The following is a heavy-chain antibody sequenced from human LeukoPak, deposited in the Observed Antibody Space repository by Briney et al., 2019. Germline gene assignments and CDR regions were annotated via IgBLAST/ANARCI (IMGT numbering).Heavy chain of an antibody. D-gene: IGHD3-3*01. V-gene: IGHV3-7*01. CDR1: GFTFSSHW. CDR3: ARDLRGFWSDY. CDR2: IKQDGSEK. Sequence: GGSLRLSCAASGFTFSSHWMSWVRQAPGKGLEWVANIKQDGSEKYYVDSVKGRFTISRDNAKNSLYLQMNSLRAEDTAVYYCARDLRGFWSDYWGQGTLVTVSS. J-gene: IGHJ4*02.